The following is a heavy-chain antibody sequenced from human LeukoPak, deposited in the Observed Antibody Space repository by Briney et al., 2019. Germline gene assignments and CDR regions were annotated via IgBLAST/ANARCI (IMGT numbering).Heavy chain of an antibody. V-gene: IGHV3-23*01. D-gene: IGHD4-17*01. CDR3: AKDYGGYNWSHY. Sequence: DSVRGRFTISRDNSKNTLYLQMNSLRAEDTAIYYCAKDYGGYNWSHYWGQGTLVTVSS. J-gene: IGHJ4*02.